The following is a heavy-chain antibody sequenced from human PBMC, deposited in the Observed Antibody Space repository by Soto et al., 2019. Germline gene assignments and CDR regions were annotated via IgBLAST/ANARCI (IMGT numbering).Heavy chain of an antibody. Sequence: PSETLSLTCTVSGGSISSGGYYWSWIRQHPGKGLEWIGYIYYSGSTYYNPSLKSRVTISVDTSKNQFSLKLSSVTAADTAVYYCARGGEVWFGELSPLDYWGQGTLVTVSS. CDR1: GGSISSGGYY. CDR2: IYYSGST. V-gene: IGHV4-31*03. D-gene: IGHD3-10*01. CDR3: ARGGEVWFGELSPLDY. J-gene: IGHJ4*02.